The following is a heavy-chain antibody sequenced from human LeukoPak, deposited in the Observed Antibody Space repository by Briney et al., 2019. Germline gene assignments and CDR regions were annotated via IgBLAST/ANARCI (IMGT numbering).Heavy chain of an antibody. V-gene: IGHV5-51*01. CDR1: GYSFTSYW. D-gene: IGHD5-24*01. Sequence: GESLKISCKGSGYSFTSYWIGWVRQVPGKGLEWMGIIYPGDFDTRYSPSFQGQVTISADKSISTAYLQWSSLKASDTAMYYCARKLRVEMATISDFDYWGQGTLVTVSS. CDR3: ARKLRVEMATISDFDY. J-gene: IGHJ4*02. CDR2: IYPGDFDT.